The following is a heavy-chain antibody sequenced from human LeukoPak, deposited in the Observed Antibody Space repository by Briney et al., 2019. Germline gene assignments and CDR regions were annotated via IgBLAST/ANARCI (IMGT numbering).Heavy chain of an antibody. CDR3: ARVGETGDSDY. V-gene: IGHV3-74*01. J-gene: IGHJ4*02. Sequence: GGSLRLSCAASGFTFSSYWMHWVRQAPGKGLVWVSRINSDGSNTSYADSVKGRFTISRDNAKNTLYLQMNSLRAEDTAVYYCARVGETGDSDYWGQGTLVTVSS. CDR2: INSDGSNT. D-gene: IGHD7-27*01. CDR1: GFTFSSYW.